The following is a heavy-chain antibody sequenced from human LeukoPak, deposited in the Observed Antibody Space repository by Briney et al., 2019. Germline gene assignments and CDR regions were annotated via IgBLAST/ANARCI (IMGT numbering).Heavy chain of an antibody. J-gene: IGHJ5*02. D-gene: IGHD4-11*01. V-gene: IGHV3-74*01. CDR1: GFAFSSYW. CDR2: INSDGSST. CDR3: ARGPRVTNNWFDP. Sequence: PGGSLRLSCAASGFAFSSYWMRWVRQAPVKGRVWVSRINSDGSSTSYADSVTGRFTISRDNAKNTLDLQMNSLRAEDTAVYYCARGPRVTNNWFDPWGQGTLVTVSS.